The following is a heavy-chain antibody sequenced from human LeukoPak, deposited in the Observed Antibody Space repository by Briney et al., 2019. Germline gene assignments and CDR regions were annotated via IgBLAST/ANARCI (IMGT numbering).Heavy chain of an antibody. CDR3: ARGDSFEAFDI. CDR1: GGSISSYY. V-gene: IGHV4-59*01. D-gene: IGHD6-13*01. Sequence: SETLSLTCTVSGGSISSYYWSWIRQPPGKGLERIGYIYYSGSTNYNPSLKSRVTISVDTSKNQFSLKLSSVTAADTAVYYCARGDSFEAFDIWGQGTMVTVSS. J-gene: IGHJ3*02. CDR2: IYYSGST.